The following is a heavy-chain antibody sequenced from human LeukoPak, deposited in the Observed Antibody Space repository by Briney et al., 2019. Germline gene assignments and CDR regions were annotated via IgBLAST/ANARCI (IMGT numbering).Heavy chain of an antibody. D-gene: IGHD3-22*01. J-gene: IGHJ4*02. Sequence: GESLKISCKGSGYSFTSYWIGWVRQMPGKGLEWMGIIYPGDSDTRYSPSFQGQVTISADNSISTAYLQWSSLKASDTAMYYCARPSDYDSSGYYSSHFDYWGQGTLVTVSS. CDR3: ARPSDYDSSGYYSSHFDY. V-gene: IGHV5-51*01. CDR2: IYPGDSDT. CDR1: GYSFTSYW.